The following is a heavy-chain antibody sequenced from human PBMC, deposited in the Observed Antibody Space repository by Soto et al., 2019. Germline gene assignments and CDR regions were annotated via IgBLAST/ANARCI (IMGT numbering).Heavy chain of an antibody. CDR3: ARERPDGSRRDP. Sequence: SETLSLTCAVYGGSFSGYYWSWIRQPPGKGLEWIGEINHSGSTNYNPSLKSRVTISVDTSKNQFSLKLSSVTAADTAVYYCARERPDGSRRDPWGQGTLVTVSS. D-gene: IGHD6-13*01. CDR1: GGSFSGYY. J-gene: IGHJ5*01. CDR2: INHSGST. V-gene: IGHV4-34*01.